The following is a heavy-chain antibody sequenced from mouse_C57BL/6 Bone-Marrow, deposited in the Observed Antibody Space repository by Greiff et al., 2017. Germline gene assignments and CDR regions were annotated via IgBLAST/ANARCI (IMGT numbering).Heavy chain of an antibody. CDR3: ARHIRMDY. D-gene: IGHD1-1*01. CDR2: ISSGGSYT. V-gene: IGHV5-6*01. J-gene: IGHJ4*01. Sequence: EVKLVESGGDLVKPGGSLKLSCAASGFTFSSYGMSWVRQTPDKRLEWVANISSGGSYTYYPDSVKGRFTISRDNAKNTLYLQMSSLKSEDTAMYYCARHIRMDYWGQGTSVTVSS. CDR1: GFTFSSYG.